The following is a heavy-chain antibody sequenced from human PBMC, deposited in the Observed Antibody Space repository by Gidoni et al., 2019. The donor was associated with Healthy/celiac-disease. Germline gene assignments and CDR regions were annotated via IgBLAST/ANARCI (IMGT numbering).Heavy chain of an antibody. D-gene: IGHD3-22*01. V-gene: IGHV4-34*01. CDR3: ARGPPSESSSGYLNY. CDR2: SNHSGST. J-gene: IGHJ4*02. Sequence: QVQLQQWGAGLLKPSETLSLTCAVYGGSCSGYSWSWLRQPPGEGLEWSGESNHSGSTNYGPSLKSRVTISIDTSKNQLSLKLISVTAADTAVYYCARGPPSESSSGYLNYWGQGTLVTVSS. CDR1: GGSCSGYS.